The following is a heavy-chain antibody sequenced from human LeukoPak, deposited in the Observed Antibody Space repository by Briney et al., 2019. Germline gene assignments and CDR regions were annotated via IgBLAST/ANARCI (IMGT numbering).Heavy chain of an antibody. V-gene: IGHV4-31*03. CDR2: IYYSGST. Sequence: SETLSLTCTVSGGSISSGGYYWSWIRQHPGKGLEWIGYIYYSGSTYYNPSLKSRVTISVDTSKNQFSLKLSSVTAADTAVYYCARKPHYYDSSGYYYAGNWFDPWGQGTLVTVSS. CDR3: ARKPHYYDSSGYYYAGNWFDP. CDR1: GGSISSGGYY. D-gene: IGHD3-22*01. J-gene: IGHJ5*02.